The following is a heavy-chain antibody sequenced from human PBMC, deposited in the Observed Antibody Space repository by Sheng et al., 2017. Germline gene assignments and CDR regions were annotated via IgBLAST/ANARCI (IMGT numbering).Heavy chain of an antibody. CDR1: GGSFSGYY. V-gene: IGHV4-34*01. CDR2: INHSGST. D-gene: IGHD5-18*01. CDR3: ARVGTHVDTAMVNPADAFDI. J-gene: IGHJ3*02. Sequence: QVQLQQWGAGLLKPSETLSLTCAVYGGSFSGYYWSWIRQPPGKGLEWIGEINHSGSTNYNPSLKSRVTISVDTSKNQFSLKLSSVTAADTAVYYCARVGTHVDTAMVNPADAFDIWGQGTMVT.